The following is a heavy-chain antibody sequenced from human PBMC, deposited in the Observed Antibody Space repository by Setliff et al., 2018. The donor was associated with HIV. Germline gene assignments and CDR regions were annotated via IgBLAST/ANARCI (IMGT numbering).Heavy chain of an antibody. CDR3: ARDYSRDGFDI. D-gene: IGHD6-13*01. J-gene: IGHJ3*02. CDR1: GYTFTNYY. CDR2: IYPGGARR. V-gene: IGHV1-46*01. Sequence: ASVKVSCKASGYTFTNYYMHWVRQAPGQGLECMGIIYPGGARRSYAQKFQGRVTMTRDTSTSTVYMELSSLNFEDTAVYYCARDYSRDGFDIWGQGTTVTVSS.